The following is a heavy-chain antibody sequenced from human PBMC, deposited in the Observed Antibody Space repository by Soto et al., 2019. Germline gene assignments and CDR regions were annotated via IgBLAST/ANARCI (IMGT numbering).Heavy chain of an antibody. Sequence: PSETLSLTCAVYGGSFSGYYWSWIRQPPGKGLGWIGEINHSGSTNYNPSLKSRVTISVDTSRNQFSLKLSSVTAADTAVYYCARRPATGARHFDYWGQGTLVTVSS. CDR3: ARRPATGARHFDY. V-gene: IGHV4-34*01. J-gene: IGHJ4*02. D-gene: IGHD2-2*01. CDR2: INHSGST. CDR1: GGSFSGYY.